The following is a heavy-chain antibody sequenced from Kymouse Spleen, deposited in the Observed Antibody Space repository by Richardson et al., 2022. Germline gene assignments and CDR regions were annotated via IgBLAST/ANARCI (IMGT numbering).Heavy chain of an antibody. CDR1: GFTFSSYS. V-gene: IGHV3-48*02. D-gene: IGHD6-19*01. CDR3: ARERYSSGWYGAFDI. CDR2: ISSSSSTI. Sequence: EVQLVESGGGLVQPGGSLRLSCAASGFTFSSYSMNWVRQAPGKGLEWVSYISSSSSTIYYADSVKGRFTISRDNAKNSLYLQMNSLRDEDTAVYYCARERYSSGWYGAFDIWGQGTMVTVSS. J-gene: IGHJ3*02.